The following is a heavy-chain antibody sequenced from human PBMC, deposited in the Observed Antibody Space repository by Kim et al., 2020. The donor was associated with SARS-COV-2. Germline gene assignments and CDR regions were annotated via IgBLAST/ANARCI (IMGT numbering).Heavy chain of an antibody. CDR2: ISWNSGSI. J-gene: IGHJ4*02. CDR3: AKAKFGSGYDY. D-gene: IGHD3-3*01. V-gene: IGHV3-9*01. Sequence: GGSLRLSCAASGFTFDDYAMHWVRQAPGKGLEWVSGISWNSGSIGYADSVKGRFTISRDNAKNSLYLQMNSLRAEDTALYYCAKAKFGSGYDYWGQGTLV. CDR1: GFTFDDYA.